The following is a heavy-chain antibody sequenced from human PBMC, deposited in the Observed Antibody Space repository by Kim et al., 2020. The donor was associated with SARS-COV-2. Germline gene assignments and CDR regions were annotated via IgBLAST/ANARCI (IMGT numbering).Heavy chain of an antibody. CDR3: ARDPALRSDYDILTGYYEYYFDY. CDR2: IYHSGST. Sequence: SETLSLTCTVSGYSISSGYYWGWIRQPPGKGLEWIGSIYHSGSTYYNPSLKSRVTISVDTSKNQFSLKLSSVTAADTAVYYCARDPALRSDYDILTGYYEYYFDYWGQGTLVTVSS. J-gene: IGHJ4*02. CDR1: GYSISSGYY. D-gene: IGHD3-9*01. V-gene: IGHV4-38-2*02.